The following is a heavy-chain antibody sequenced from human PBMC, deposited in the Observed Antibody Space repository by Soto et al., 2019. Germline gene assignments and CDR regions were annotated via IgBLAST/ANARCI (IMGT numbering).Heavy chain of an antibody. V-gene: IGHV4-31*03. CDR1: GCSITSGCYY. Sequence: QVQLQESGPGLVKPSQTLSLTCTVSGCSITSGCYYWSWIRQHPGKGLEWIGYIYYSGSTYYNPSLKSRVTRSGDTSKNQFALKLSSVTAADTAVYYCARVGVLVPADREFGGRDVWSQGTTVTVSS. D-gene: IGHD2-2*01. CDR3: ARVGVLVPADREFGGRDV. J-gene: IGHJ6*02. CDR2: IYYSGST.